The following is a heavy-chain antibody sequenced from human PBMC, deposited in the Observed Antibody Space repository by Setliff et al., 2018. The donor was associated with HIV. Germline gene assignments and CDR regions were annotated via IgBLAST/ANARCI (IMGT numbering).Heavy chain of an antibody. Sequence: SETLSLTCTVSGGSISNHYWGWIRQPPGKGLEFIGNIHYSGTTKYNPSLKSRVTISVDTSKNQFSLKLSSVTAADTAVYYCASEAWTSYRSSSGYYYYYMDVWGKGTTVTVSS. V-gene: IGHV4-59*11. D-gene: IGHD6-6*01. CDR2: IHYSGTT. CDR1: GGSISNHY. J-gene: IGHJ6*03. CDR3: ASEAWTSYRSSSGYYYYYMDV.